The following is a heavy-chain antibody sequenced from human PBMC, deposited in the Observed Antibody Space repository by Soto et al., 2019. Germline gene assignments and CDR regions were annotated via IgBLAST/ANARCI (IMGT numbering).Heavy chain of an antibody. Sequence: GGSLRLSCAASGITFSRYGMHWVRQAPGKGLEWVAVISYDGSNKYYADSVKGRFTISRDNSKNTLYLQMNSLRAEDTAVYYCAKALGSISDLYYSYGMDVWGQGTTVTVSS. CDR1: GITFSRYG. CDR2: ISYDGSNK. CDR3: AKALGSISDLYYSYGMDV. J-gene: IGHJ6*02. V-gene: IGHV3-30*18. D-gene: IGHD6-6*01.